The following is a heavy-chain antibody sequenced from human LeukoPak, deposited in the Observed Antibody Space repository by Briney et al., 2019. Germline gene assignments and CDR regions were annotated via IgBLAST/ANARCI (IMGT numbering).Heavy chain of an antibody. J-gene: IGHJ6*03. D-gene: IGHD3-16*02. Sequence: PSETLSLTCTVSGGSISSYYWSWIRQPPGKGLEWIGYIYYSGSTNYNPSLKSRVTISVDTSKNQFSLKLSSVTAADTAVYYCARGNDFVWGRYRTYYMDVWGKGTTVTVSS. CDR1: GGSISSYY. CDR3: ARGNDFVWGRYRTYYMDV. V-gene: IGHV4-59*01. CDR2: IYYSGST.